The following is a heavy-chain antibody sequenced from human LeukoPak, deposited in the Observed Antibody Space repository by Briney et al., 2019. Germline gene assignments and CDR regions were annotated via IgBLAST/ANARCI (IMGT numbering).Heavy chain of an antibody. V-gene: IGHV4-30-2*01. Sequence: SQTLSLTCAVSGGSISSGGYSWSWIRQPPGKGLEWIGYIYHSGSTYYNPSLKSRVTISVDTSKNQFSLKLSSVTAADTAVYYCAREGPTVHYYDSSGYHNWFDPWGQGTLVTVSS. CDR1: GGSISSGGYS. J-gene: IGHJ5*02. CDR2: IYHSGST. D-gene: IGHD3-22*01. CDR3: AREGPTVHYYDSSGYHNWFDP.